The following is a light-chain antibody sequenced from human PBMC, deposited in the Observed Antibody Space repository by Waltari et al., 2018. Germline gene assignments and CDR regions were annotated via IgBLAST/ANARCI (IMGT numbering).Light chain of an antibody. CDR2: GNN. J-gene: IGLJ7*01. V-gene: IGLV1-40*01. CDR1: SSNIGAGYD. CDR3: QSYDSSLSGSV. Sequence: QSVLTQPPSVSGAPGQRVTIPCTGSSSNIGAGYDVHWYQRLPGTAPKLLIYGNNNRPSGVPERFSGSKSGTSASLAITGLQAEDEADYYGQSYDSSLSGSVFGGGTQLTVL.